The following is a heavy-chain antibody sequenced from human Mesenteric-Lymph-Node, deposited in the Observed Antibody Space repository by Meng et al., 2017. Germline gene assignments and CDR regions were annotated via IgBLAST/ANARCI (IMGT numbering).Heavy chain of an antibody. CDR1: GLKFSDAW. J-gene: IGHJ4*02. CDR2: ISYNSYFI. D-gene: IGHD2-2*01. CDR3: AREGIHDTAGYDNPDF. V-gene: IGHV3-21*01. Sequence: GESLKISCAVSGLKFSDAWMNWVRQAPGQGLEWVASISYNSYFIYHADSVRGRFTISRDNAKNSLSLQMTGLRVEDTALYYCAREGIHDTAGYDNPDFWGQGTLVTGAS.